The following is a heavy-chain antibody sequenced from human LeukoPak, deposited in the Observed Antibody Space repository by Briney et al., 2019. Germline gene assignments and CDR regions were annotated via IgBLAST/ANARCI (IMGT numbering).Heavy chain of an antibody. J-gene: IGHJ4*02. CDR3: ARDEGCYDSSGYYRFDY. Sequence: ASVKVSCKASGYTFTSYAMNWVRQAPGQGLEWMGWINTNTGNPTYAQGFTGRFVFSLDTSVSTAYLQISSLKAEDTAVYYCARDEGCYDSSGYYRFDYWGQGTLVTVSS. V-gene: IGHV7-4-1*02. CDR1: GYTFTSYA. D-gene: IGHD3-22*01. CDR2: INTNTGNP.